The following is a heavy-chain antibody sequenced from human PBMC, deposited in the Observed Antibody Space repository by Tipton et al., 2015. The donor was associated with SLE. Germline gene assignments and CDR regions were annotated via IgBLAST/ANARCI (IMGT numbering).Heavy chain of an antibody. D-gene: IGHD3-16*01. CDR3: ARVQEGGYYYYGMDV. CDR2: SYYNGNT. J-gene: IGHJ6*02. V-gene: IGHV4-59*12. Sequence: TLSLTCTVSGGSINSYYWTWIRQPPGKGLEWIGFSYYNGNTKSNPSLKSRVIISVDTSKNQFSPKLNSVTAADTAVYYCARVQEGGYYYYGMDVWGQGTAVTVSS. CDR1: GGSINSYY.